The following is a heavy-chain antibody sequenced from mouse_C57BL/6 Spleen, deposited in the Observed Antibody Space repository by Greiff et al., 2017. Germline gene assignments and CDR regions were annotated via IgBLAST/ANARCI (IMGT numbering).Heavy chain of an antibody. CDR1: GFTFSDYG. CDR2: ISSGSSTI. CDR3: ARSSFITTVVATGDYAMDY. V-gene: IGHV5-17*01. Sequence: EVQRVESGGGLVKPGGSLKLSCAASGFTFSDYGMHWVRQAPEKGLEWVAYISSGSSTIYYADTVKGRFTISRDNAKSTLFLQMTSLRSEDTAMYYCARSSFITTVVATGDYAMDYWGQGTSVTVSS. D-gene: IGHD1-1*01. J-gene: IGHJ4*01.